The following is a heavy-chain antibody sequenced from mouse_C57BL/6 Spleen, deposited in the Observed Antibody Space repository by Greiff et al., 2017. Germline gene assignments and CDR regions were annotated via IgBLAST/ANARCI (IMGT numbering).Heavy chain of an antibody. Sequence: EVQVVESGGGLVKPGGSLKLSCAASGFTFSDYGMHWVRQAPEKGLEWVAYISSGSSTIYYADTVKCRFTISRDNAKNTLFLQMTSLRAEDTAMYYCARGGYDDYDVGYYFDYWGQGTTLTVSS. CDR2: ISSGSSTI. CDR1: GFTFSDYG. CDR3: ARGGYDDYDVGYYFDY. D-gene: IGHD2-4*01. J-gene: IGHJ2*01. V-gene: IGHV5-17*01.